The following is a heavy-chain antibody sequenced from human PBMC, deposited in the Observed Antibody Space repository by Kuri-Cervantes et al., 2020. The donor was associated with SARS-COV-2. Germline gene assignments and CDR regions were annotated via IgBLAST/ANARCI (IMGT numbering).Heavy chain of an antibody. CDR3: AKNHDGGYDFSIHFDTYFDY. D-gene: IGHD3-3*01. J-gene: IGHJ4*02. CDR1: GFTFSSYG. CDR2: IRYDGNDK. V-gene: IGHV3-30*02. Sequence: GGSLRLSCAVSGFTFSSYGMHWVRQAPGKGLEWVAFIRYDGNDKFYGDSVKGRFTISRDNSKNTLYLQMNSLRAEDTAVYYCAKNHDGGYDFSIHFDTYFDYWGQGTLVTVFS.